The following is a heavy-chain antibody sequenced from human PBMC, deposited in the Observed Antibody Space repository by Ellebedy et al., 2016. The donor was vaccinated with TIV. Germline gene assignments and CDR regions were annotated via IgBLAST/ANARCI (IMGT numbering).Heavy chain of an antibody. CDR2: ISYDGTNT. J-gene: IGHJ6*02. Sequence: GESLKISXAASGFIFSGIGMHWVRQAPGKGLEWVAAISYDGTNTLYADSVKGRFTVSRDNSKNTLYLEANSLRVADTAVYYCAKRRVAGRFYGMDVWGQGTTVTVSS. D-gene: IGHD2-15*01. CDR1: GFIFSGIG. V-gene: IGHV3-30*18. CDR3: AKRRVAGRFYGMDV.